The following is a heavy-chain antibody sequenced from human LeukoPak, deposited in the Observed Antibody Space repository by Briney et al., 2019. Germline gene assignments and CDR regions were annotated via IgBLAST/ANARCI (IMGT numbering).Heavy chain of an antibody. J-gene: IGHJ4*02. V-gene: IGHV3-30*04. D-gene: IGHD6-19*01. Sequence: PGGSLRLSCAAFGFTFSRYAMHWVRQTPGKGLEWMAIISDDGRHKYYADSVEGRFTISRDNSKNTLSLQMNSLRAEDTAVYYCAKGDGSFVVDFWGQGTLVTVSS. CDR1: GFTFSRYA. CDR2: ISDDGRHK. CDR3: AKGDGSFVVDF.